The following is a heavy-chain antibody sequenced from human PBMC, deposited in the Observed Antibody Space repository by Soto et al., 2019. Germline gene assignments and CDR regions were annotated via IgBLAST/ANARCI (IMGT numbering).Heavy chain of an antibody. CDR1: GYTFTSYG. Sequence: QVQLVQSGAEVKKPGASVKVSCKASGYTFTSYGISWVRQAPGQGLEWMGWINPYNGNTNYAQKPQGRVTMTTDTSTTTAYRELRSLRSDDTAVYDCARDWFGIDYWGQGTLVTVSS. J-gene: IGHJ4*02. V-gene: IGHV1-18*01. CDR3: ARDWFGIDY. CDR2: INPYNGNT. D-gene: IGHD3-16*01.